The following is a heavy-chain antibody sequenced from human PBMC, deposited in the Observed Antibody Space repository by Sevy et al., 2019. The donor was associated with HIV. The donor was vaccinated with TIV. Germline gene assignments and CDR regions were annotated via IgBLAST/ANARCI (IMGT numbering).Heavy chain of an antibody. CDR1: GYTFTSYG. CDR3: ARVRGYCTNGVCLDY. D-gene: IGHD2-8*01. CDR2: ISAYNGNT. Sequence: ASVKVSCKASGYTFTSYGISWVRQAPGQGLEWMGWISAYNGNTNYAQKLQGRVTMTTDTSTSTAYMELRSLGSDDTAVYYCARVRGYCTNGVCLDYWGQGTLVTVSS. J-gene: IGHJ4*02. V-gene: IGHV1-18*01.